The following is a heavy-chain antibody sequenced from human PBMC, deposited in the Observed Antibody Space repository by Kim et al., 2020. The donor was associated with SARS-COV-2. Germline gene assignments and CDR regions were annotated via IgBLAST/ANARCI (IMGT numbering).Heavy chain of an antibody. CDR2: ISYDGSNK. CDR3: AKDFRGLEMTDFDY. V-gene: IGHV3-30*18. Sequence: GGSLRLSCAASGFTFSSYGMHWVRQAPGKGLEWVAVISYDGSNKYYADSVKGRFTISRDNSKNTLYLQMNSLRAEDTAVYYCAKDFRGLEMTDFDYWGQGTLVTVSS. J-gene: IGHJ4*02. CDR1: GFTFSSYG.